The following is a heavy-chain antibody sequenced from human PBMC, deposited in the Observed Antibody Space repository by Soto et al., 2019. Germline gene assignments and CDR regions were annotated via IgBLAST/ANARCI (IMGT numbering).Heavy chain of an antibody. Sequence: QVQLVQSGAEVKKPGSSVKVSCKASGGTFSSYAISWVRQAPGQGLEWMGGIIPIFGTANYAQKFQGRVTITADESTSTAYMELSSLRSEDTAVYYCARSDYCTNGVCYKGVYYYGMDVWGQGTTVTVSS. V-gene: IGHV1-69*12. CDR1: GGTFSSYA. CDR2: IIPIFGTA. CDR3: ARSDYCTNGVCYKGVYYYGMDV. D-gene: IGHD2-8*01. J-gene: IGHJ6*02.